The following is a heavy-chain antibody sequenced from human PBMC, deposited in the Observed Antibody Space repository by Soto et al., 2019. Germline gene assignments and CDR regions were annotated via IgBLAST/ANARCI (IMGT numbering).Heavy chain of an antibody. CDR3: TADPPRGSSLIDY. V-gene: IGHV3-15*01. CDR2: IKSKNGGETT. J-gene: IGHJ4*02. Sequence: PGGSLRLSCAASGFTFNNAWMSRVRQAPGKGLEWVGRIKSKNGGETTDYATPVEGRFTISRDDSKNTLYLEMNSLKTEDTAVYYCTADPPRGSSLIDYWGRGTLVTVSS. D-gene: IGHD1-26*01. CDR1: GFTFNNAW.